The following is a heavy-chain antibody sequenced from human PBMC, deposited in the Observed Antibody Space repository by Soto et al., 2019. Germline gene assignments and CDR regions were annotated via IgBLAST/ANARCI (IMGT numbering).Heavy chain of an antibody. CDR1: GDSYTSYW. J-gene: IGHJ4*02. Sequence: GEALKISCKGSGDSYTSYWISWVRQMPGKGLEWMGKIDPSDSYTNYSPSFQGHVTISADKSISTAYLQWSSLKASDTAMYYCARHLGGNYEQDYWGQGTLVTVSS. D-gene: IGHD4-4*01. CDR2: IDPSDSYT. V-gene: IGHV5-10-1*01. CDR3: ARHLGGNYEQDY.